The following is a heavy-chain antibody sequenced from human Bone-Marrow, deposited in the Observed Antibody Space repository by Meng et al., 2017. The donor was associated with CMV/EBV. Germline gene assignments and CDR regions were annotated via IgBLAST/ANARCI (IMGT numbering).Heavy chain of an antibody. V-gene: IGHV3-7*01. CDR3: ASMWEGGN. CDR2: IEGDGNTK. CDR1: GFTFNDYW. Sequence: GESLKISCTVSGFTFNDYWMGWVRQAPGKGREWVADIEGDGNTKYYADSVKGRCTISRDNAKKALYLQMNALRVEDTAVYYCASMWEGGNWGQGTLVTVSS. J-gene: IGHJ4*02. D-gene: IGHD1-26*01.